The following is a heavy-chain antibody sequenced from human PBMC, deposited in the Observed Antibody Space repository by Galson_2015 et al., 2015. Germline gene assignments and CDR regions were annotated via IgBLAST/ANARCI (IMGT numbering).Heavy chain of an antibody. Sequence: TLSLTCTVSGGSINSGPYYCSWIRQPAGGGLEWIGRIHTSGSTNYNPSLKSRVTISVDTSKKQFTLKLSSVTAADTAVYYCARDNEYYYGSGSHYFYAMDVWGQGTTVTVSS. J-gene: IGHJ6*02. V-gene: IGHV4-61*02. CDR3: ARDNEYYYGSGSHYFYAMDV. CDR1: GGSINSGPYY. CDR2: IHTSGST. D-gene: IGHD3-10*01.